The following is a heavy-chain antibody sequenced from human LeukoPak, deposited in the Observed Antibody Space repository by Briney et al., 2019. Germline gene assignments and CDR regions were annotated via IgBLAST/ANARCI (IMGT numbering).Heavy chain of an antibody. CDR2: INHSGST. V-gene: IGHV4-34*01. CDR1: GGSFSGYY. CDR3: ARTPVDLYYYYGMDV. D-gene: IGHD5-12*01. Sequence: PSETPSLTCAVYGGSFSGYYWSWIRQPPGKGLEWIGEINHSGSTNYNPSLKSRVTISVDTSKNQFSLKLSSVTAADTAVYYCARTPVDLYYYYGMDVWGQGTTVTVSS. J-gene: IGHJ6*02.